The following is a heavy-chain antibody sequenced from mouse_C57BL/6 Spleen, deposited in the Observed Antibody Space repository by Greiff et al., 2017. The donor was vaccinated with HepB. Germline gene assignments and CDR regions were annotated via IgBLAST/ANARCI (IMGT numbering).Heavy chain of an antibody. CDR2: INPNNGGT. V-gene: IGHV1-26*01. D-gene: IGHD1-1*01. CDR3: AGYYYGSEAY. CDR1: GYTFTDYY. Sequence: EVQLQQSGPELVKPGASVKISCKASGYTFTDYYMNWVKQSHGKSLEWIGDINPNNGGTSYNQKFKSKDTLTVDKSSSTAYMELRSLTTEDSAVYYCAGYYYGSEAYWGQGTLVTVSA. J-gene: IGHJ3*01.